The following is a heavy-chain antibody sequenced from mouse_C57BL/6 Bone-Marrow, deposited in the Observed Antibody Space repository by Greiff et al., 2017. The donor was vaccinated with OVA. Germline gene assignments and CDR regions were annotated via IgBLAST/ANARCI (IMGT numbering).Heavy chain of an antibody. CDR3: ARERAIYYYGSSYEGYFDV. CDR1: GYTFTSYG. V-gene: IGHV1-81*01. CDR2: IYPRSGNT. J-gene: IGHJ1*03. D-gene: IGHD1-1*01. Sequence: QVQLQQSGAELARPGASVKLSCKASGYTFTSYGISWVKQRTGQGLEWIGEIYPRSGNTYYNEKFKGKATLTADKSSSTAYMEHRSLTSEDSAVYFCARERAIYYYGSSYEGYFDVWGTGTTVTVSS.